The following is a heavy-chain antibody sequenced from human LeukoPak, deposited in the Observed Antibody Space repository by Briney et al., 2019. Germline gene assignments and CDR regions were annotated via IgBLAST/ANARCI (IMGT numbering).Heavy chain of an antibody. Sequence: GGSLRLSCAASGFTFSDSAMTWVRQAPGKGLEWVSAISGSGGSTYYADSVKGRFTISRDNSKNTLYLQMNSLRAEDTAVYYCASRADGLAAAGTAVDYWGQGTLVTVSS. CDR2: ISGSGGST. CDR1: GFTFSDSA. V-gene: IGHV3-23*01. D-gene: IGHD6-13*01. J-gene: IGHJ4*02. CDR3: ASRADGLAAAGTAVDY.